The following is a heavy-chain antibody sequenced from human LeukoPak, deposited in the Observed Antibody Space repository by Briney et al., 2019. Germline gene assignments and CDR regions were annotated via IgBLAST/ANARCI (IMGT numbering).Heavy chain of an antibody. CDR2: IYYSGST. Sequence: VKPSETLSLTCTVSSGSISSSSYYWGWIRQPPGKGLEWIGGIYYSGSTYYNPSLKSRVTISVDTSKNQFSLKLSSVTAADTAVYYCARRFLEWDHERFDPWGQGTLVTVSS. J-gene: IGHJ5*02. V-gene: IGHV4-39*01. CDR3: ARRFLEWDHERFDP. CDR1: SGSISSSSYY. D-gene: IGHD3-3*01.